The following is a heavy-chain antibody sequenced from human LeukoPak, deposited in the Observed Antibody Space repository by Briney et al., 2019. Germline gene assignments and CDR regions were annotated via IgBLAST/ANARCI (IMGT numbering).Heavy chain of an antibody. CDR3: ARLTSSGWYFRHGMDV. CDR2: INHSGST. D-gene: IGHD6-19*01. V-gene: IGHV4-34*01. J-gene: IGHJ6*02. CDR1: GGSFSGYY. Sequence: SETLSLTCAAYGGSFSGYYWSWIRQPPGKGLEWIGEINHSGSTNYNPSLKSRVTISVDTSKNQFSLKLSSVTAADTAVYYCARLTSSGWYFRHGMDVWGQGTTVTVSS.